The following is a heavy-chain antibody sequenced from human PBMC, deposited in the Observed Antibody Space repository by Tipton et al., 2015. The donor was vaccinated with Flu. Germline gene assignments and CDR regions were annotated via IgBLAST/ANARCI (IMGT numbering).Heavy chain of an antibody. CDR1: GGSISSYY. D-gene: IGHD6-19*01. CDR3: ARAESSVWAGYYYGLDV. Sequence: TLSLTCTVSGGSISSYYWSWIRQPAGKGLEWIGRIHSSGTTYYKPSLKSRVSISVDTSKNHFSLEVRSVTAADTAIYFCARAESSVWAGYYYGLDVWGQGTTVTVSS. V-gene: IGHV4-4*07. J-gene: IGHJ6*02. CDR2: IHSSGTT.